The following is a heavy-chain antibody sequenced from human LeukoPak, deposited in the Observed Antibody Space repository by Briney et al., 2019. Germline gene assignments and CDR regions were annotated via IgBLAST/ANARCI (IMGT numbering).Heavy chain of an antibody. J-gene: IGHJ4*02. CDR2: INSDGSWT. V-gene: IGHV3-74*01. CDR1: GNYW. Sequence: GGSLRLSCAASGNYWMHWVRQAPGKGLVWVSHINSDGSWTSYADSVKGRFTISKDNAKNTVYLQMNSLRAEDTAVYYCVSFYEKYWGRGTLVTVSS. D-gene: IGHD2/OR15-2a*01. CDR3: VSFYEKY.